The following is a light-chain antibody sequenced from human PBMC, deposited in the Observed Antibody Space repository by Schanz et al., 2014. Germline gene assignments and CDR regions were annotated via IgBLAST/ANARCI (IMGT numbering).Light chain of an antibody. Sequence: QSVLTQPPSVSAAPGQKVTISCSGTISNIENNYVSWYQQLPGTAPKLLIYDNDKRPSGVPDRFSGSKSGTSATLAISGLQSGDEALYSCGTWDSDLRVGVFGGGTKLTVL. CDR1: ISNIENNY. CDR2: DND. V-gene: IGLV1-51*01. CDR3: GTWDSDLRVGV. J-gene: IGLJ3*02.